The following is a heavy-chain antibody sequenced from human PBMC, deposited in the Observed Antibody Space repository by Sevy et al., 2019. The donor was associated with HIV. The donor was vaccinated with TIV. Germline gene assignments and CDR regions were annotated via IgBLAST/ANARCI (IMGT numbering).Heavy chain of an antibody. J-gene: IGHJ4*02. Sequence: GGSLRLSCAASGFTFSDYYMSWIRQAPGKGLDWVSYISNSGNTIKYADSVKGRFTISRDNAKNSLYLQMNSLRAEDTAVYYCAREMSRSRGDLDYWGQGTLVTVSS. CDR1: GFTFSDYY. CDR2: ISNSGNTI. CDR3: AREMSRSRGDLDY. V-gene: IGHV3-11*01. D-gene: IGHD3-22*01.